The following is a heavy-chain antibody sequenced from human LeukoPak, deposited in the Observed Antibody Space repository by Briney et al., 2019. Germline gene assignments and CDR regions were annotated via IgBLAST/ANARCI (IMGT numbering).Heavy chain of an antibody. CDR2: IYHSGST. Sequence: SETLSLTCTVSGYSISSGYYWGWIRQPPGKGLEWIGTIYHSGSTYYNPSLKSRITISLNTSKNQFSLRLSSITAADTAVYYCARGRYYYDSSGYRFDYWGQGTLVTVSS. CDR1: GYSISSGYY. CDR3: ARGRYYYDSSGYRFDY. D-gene: IGHD3-22*01. J-gene: IGHJ4*02. V-gene: IGHV4-38-2*02.